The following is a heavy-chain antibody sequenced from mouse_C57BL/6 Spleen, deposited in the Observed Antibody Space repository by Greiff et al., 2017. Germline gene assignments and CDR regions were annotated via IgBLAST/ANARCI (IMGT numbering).Heavy chain of an antibody. J-gene: IGHJ2*01. V-gene: IGHV1-64*01. CDR1: GYTFTSYW. Sequence: QVQLQQPGAELVKPGASVKLSCKASGYTFTSYWMHWVKQRPGQGLEWIGMIHPNSGSTNYNEKFKSKATLTVDKSSSTAYMQLSILTSEDSAVYYCAREIYYYGSYYFDYWGQGTTLTVSS. D-gene: IGHD1-1*01. CDR2: IHPNSGST. CDR3: AREIYYYGSYYFDY.